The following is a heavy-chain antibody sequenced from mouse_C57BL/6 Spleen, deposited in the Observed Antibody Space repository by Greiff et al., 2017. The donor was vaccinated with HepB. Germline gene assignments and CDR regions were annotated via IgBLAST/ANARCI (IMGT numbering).Heavy chain of an antibody. CDR2: IYPGDGDT. D-gene: IGHD1-1*01. J-gene: IGHJ2*01. V-gene: IGHV1-82*01. Sequence: QVQLQQSGPELVKPGASVKISCKASGYAFSSSWMNWVKQRPGKGLEWIGRIYPGDGDTNYNGKFKGKATLTADKSSSTAYMQLSSLTSEDSAVYFCARSGGSSYPYYFDYWGQGTTLTVSS. CDR3: ARSGGSSYPYYFDY. CDR1: GYAFSSSW.